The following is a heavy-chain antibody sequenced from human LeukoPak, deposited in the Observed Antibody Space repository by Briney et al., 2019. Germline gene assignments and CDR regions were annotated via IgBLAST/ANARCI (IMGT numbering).Heavy chain of an antibody. J-gene: IGHJ4*02. Sequence: PSETLSLTCTVSGGSISSSSYYWGWIRQPPGKGLEWIGNIYYSGSTYYNPSLKSRVTISVDTSKNQFSLKLNSMTAADTAVYYCARELRAGTTPIDYWGQGTLVTVSS. V-gene: IGHV4-39*07. CDR2: IYYSGST. D-gene: IGHD6-19*01. CDR1: GGSISSSSYY. CDR3: ARELRAGTTPIDY.